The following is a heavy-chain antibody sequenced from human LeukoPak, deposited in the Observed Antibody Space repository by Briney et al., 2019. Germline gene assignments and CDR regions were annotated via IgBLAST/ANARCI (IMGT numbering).Heavy chain of an antibody. CDR1: GGSISSGDYY. Sequence: PSETLSLTCTVSGGSISSGDYYWSWIRQPPGKGLEWIGYIYYSGSTYYNPSLKSRVTISVDTSKNQFSLKLSSVTAADMAVYYCARENRYCSSTSCYSTTGWFDPWGQGTLVTVSS. CDR3: ARENRYCSSTSCYSTTGWFDP. CDR2: IYYSGST. V-gene: IGHV4-30-4*01. D-gene: IGHD2-2*01. J-gene: IGHJ5*02.